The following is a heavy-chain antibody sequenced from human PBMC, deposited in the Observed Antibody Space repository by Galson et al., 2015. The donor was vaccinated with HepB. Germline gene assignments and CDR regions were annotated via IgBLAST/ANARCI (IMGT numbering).Heavy chain of an antibody. V-gene: IGHV3-23*01. CDR2: ISGSGGST. CDR1: GFTFSSCA. CDR3: AKGGIGKFDP. J-gene: IGHJ5*02. Sequence: SLRLSCAASGFTFSSCAMSWVRQAPGKGLEWVLSISGSGGSTYYADSVKGRFTISRDNSKNTLSLQMNSLRAEDTAVYYCAKGGIGKFDPWGQGTLVTVSS. D-gene: IGHD3-16*01.